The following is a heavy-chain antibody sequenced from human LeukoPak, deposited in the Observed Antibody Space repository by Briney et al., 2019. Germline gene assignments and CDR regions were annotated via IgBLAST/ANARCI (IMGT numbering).Heavy chain of an antibody. J-gene: IGHJ5*02. CDR3: ARDQGYRDNWFDP. CDR1: GYTFASYY. Sequence: ASVKVSRKASGYTFASYYMHWVRQAPGQGLEWMGIINPSGGSTSYAQKFQGRVTMTRDMSTSTVYMELSSLRSEDTAVYYCARDQGYRDNWFDPWGQGTLVTVSS. CDR2: INPSGGST. D-gene: IGHD5-12*01. V-gene: IGHV1-46*01.